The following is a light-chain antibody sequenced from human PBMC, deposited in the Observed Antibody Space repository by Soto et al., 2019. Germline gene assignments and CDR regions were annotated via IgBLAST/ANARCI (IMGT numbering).Light chain of an antibody. CDR2: AAS. Sequence: AIQMTQSPSSLSASVGDRVTITCRASQGIRNDLGWYQQIPGKAPMLLIYAASRLQSGVPSRFSGSGSGIEFTLTISSLQPEDFATYYCLQDYNYPYTFGQGTKLEIK. CDR3: LQDYNYPYT. J-gene: IGKJ2*01. V-gene: IGKV1-6*01. CDR1: QGIRND.